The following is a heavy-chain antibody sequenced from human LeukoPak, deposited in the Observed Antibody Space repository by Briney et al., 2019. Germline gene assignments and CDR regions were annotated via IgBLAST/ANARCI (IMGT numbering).Heavy chain of an antibody. CDR2: ISAYNGNT. V-gene: IGHV1-18*01. Sequence: ASVKVSCKASGYTFTSHGISWVRQAPGQGLEWMGWISAYNGNTNYAQKLQGRVTMTTDTSTSTAYMELRSLRSDDTAVYYCARDGSGWYSAMLSYDYWGQGTLVTVSS. CDR3: ARDGSGWYSAMLSYDY. J-gene: IGHJ4*02. D-gene: IGHD6-19*01. CDR1: GYTFTSHG.